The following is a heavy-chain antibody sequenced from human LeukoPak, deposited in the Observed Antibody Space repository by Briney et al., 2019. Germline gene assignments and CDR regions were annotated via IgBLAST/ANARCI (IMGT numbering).Heavy chain of an antibody. CDR2: FDPEDGET. CDR1: GYTLTELS. D-gene: IGHD2-2*01. Sequence: ASVKVSCKDSGYTLTELSMLLVRQAPGKGLEWMGGFDPEDGETIYAQKFQGRVTMTEDTSTDTAYMELSSLRSEDTAVYYCATGYGGCSSSSCFVLFDYWAQGTLVTVSS. J-gene: IGHJ4*02. CDR3: ATGYGGCSSSSCFVLFDY. V-gene: IGHV1-24*01.